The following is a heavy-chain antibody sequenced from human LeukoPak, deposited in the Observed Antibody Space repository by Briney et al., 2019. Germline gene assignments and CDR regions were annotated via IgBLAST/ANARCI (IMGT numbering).Heavy chain of an antibody. V-gene: IGHV3-48*04. CDR3: GRVVTTSED. J-gene: IGHJ4*02. D-gene: IGHD1-14*01. Sequence: GGSLRLSCAASGFTFSSYSMNWVRQAPGKGLEWVSYISSSSSLIYYADSVKGRFTISRDNAKNTLYPQMNSLRAEDTAIYYCGRVVTTSEDWGQGILVTVST. CDR1: GFTFSSYS. CDR2: ISSSSSLI.